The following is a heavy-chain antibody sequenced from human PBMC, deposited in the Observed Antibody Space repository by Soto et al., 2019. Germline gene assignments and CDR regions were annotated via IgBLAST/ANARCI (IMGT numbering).Heavy chain of an antibody. CDR3: ARRSNLWLNEIKCDP. J-gene: IGHJ5*02. CDR2: IKTDSGDT. Sequence: QVQLVQSGAEVKRPGASVRVSCRGSRYTFTTYDIYWVRQAPGQGLEWMGWIKTDSGDTTYSQKFQGRVTMTRDTSISTAYMELNNLLSDDTAVYYCARRSNLWLNEIKCDPWGQGTLVIVSS. V-gene: IGHV1-2*02. D-gene: IGHD3-16*02. CDR1: RYTFTTYD.